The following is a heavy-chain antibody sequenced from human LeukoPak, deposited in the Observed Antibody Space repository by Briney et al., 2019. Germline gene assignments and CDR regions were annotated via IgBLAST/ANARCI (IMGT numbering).Heavy chain of an antibody. CDR2: INTKTGNP. CDR3: ARVSSGDGYNYSYYYYYMDV. J-gene: IGHJ6*03. CDR1: GYTFTNYA. V-gene: IGHV7-4-1*02. D-gene: IGHD5-24*01. Sequence: ASVKVSCKASGYTFTNYAMTWVRQAPGQGLEWMGWINTKTGNPTYAQGFTGRFVFSLDTSVSTAYLQSSSIKAEDTAVYYCARVSSGDGYNYSYYYYYMDVWGKGTTVTVSS.